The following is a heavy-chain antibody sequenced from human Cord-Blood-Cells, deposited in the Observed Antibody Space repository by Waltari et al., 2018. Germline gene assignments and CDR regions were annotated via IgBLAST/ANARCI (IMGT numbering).Heavy chain of an antibody. CDR2: VDPEEGET. CDR3: ATADGGRGYSYGPFDY. D-gene: IGHD5-18*01. J-gene: IGHJ4*02. CDR1: GYTLTELS. V-gene: IGHV1-24*01. Sequence: QVQLVQSGAEVKKPGASVKVSCKVSGYTLTELSMHWVRQSPGKGLEWMGGVDPEEGETNYAQKFQGRVTMTEDTSTDTAYMELSSLRSEDTAVYYCATADGGRGYSYGPFDYWGQGTLVTVSS.